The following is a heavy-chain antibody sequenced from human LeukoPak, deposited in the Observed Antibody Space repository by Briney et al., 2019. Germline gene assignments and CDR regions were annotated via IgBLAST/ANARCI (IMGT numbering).Heavy chain of an antibody. CDR3: ARAEGMVAMVTRCNFDY. V-gene: IGHV4-39*07. CDR1: GGSISSSSYY. Sequence: SETLSLTCTVSGGSISSSSYYWGWIRQPPGKGLEWIGSIYYSGSTYYNPSLKSRVTISVDTSKNQFSLKLSSVTAADTAVYYCARAEGMVAMVTRCNFDYWGQGTLVTVSS. D-gene: IGHD5-18*01. J-gene: IGHJ4*02. CDR2: IYYSGST.